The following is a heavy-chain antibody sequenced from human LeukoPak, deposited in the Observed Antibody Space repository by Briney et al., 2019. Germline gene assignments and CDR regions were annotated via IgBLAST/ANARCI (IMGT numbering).Heavy chain of an antibody. CDR3: ARAGISAAGTLDY. D-gene: IGHD6-13*01. CDR1: GGTLSSYD. V-gene: IGHV1-69*13. Sequence: GASVKVSCKASGGTLSSYDISWVRQAPGQGLEWMGGIIPIFGTANYAQKFQGRVTMTADESTSTAYMELSSLRSEDTAVYYCARAGISAAGTLDYWGQGTLVTVSS. CDR2: IIPIFGTA. J-gene: IGHJ4*02.